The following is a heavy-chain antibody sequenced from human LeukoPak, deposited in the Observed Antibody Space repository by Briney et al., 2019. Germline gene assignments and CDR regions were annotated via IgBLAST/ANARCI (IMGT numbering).Heavy chain of an antibody. CDR1: GGSISSYY. CDR3: ASTYYDFWSGYSYLDY. Sequence: KPSETLSLTCTFSGGSISSYYQSWIRQPAGKGLEWIGRIYTSGSTNYNPSLKSRVTMSVDTSKNQFSLKLSSVTAADTAVYYCASTYYDFWSGYSYLDYWGQGTLVTVSS. V-gene: IGHV4-4*07. D-gene: IGHD3-3*01. J-gene: IGHJ4*02. CDR2: IYTSGST.